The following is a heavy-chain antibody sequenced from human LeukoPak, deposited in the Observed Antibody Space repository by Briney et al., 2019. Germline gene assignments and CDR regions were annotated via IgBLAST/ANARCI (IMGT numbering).Heavy chain of an antibody. Sequence: SQTLSLTCTVSGGSISSGDYYWSWIRQSPGKGLEWIGYIYYSGSTYYNPSLKSRVTISVDTSKNQFSLKLSSVTAADTAVYYCARVSSRWLQDYYFDYWGQGTLVTVSS. D-gene: IGHD5-24*01. CDR3: ARVSSRWLQDYYFDY. V-gene: IGHV4-30-4*01. CDR1: GGSISSGDYY. J-gene: IGHJ4*02. CDR2: IYYSGST.